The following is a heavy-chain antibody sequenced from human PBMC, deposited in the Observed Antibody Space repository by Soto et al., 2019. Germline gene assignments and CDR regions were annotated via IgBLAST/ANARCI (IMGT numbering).Heavy chain of an antibody. CDR2: IYSGGST. CDR1: GFTVSSNY. V-gene: IGHV3-53*02. J-gene: IGHJ4*02. D-gene: IGHD3-3*01. CDR3: ARGPRTYYDFWSGPIDY. Sequence: EVQLVETGGCLIQPGGSLRLSCAASGFTVSSNYMSWVRQAPGKGLEWVSVIYSGGSTYYADSVKGRFTISRDNSKNTLYLQMNSLRAEDTAVYYCARGPRTYYDFWSGPIDYWGQGTLVTVSS.